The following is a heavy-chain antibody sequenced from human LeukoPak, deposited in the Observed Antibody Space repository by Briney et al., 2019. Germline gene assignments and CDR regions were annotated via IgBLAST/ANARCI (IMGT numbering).Heavy chain of an antibody. V-gene: IGHV3-53*01. D-gene: IGHD2-15*01. Sequence: GGSLRLSCAASGFTVSSNYMSWVRQAPGKGLEWVSVIYSGGSTYYADSVKGRFTISRDNSKNTLYLQMNSLRAEDTAVYYRARDFWDIGTYYGMDVWGQGTTVTVSS. CDR1: GFTVSSNY. CDR2: IYSGGST. CDR3: ARDFWDIGTYYGMDV. J-gene: IGHJ6*02.